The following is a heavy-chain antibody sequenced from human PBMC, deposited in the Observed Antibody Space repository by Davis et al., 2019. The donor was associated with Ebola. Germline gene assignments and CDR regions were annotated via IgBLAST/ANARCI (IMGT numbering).Heavy chain of an antibody. CDR3: ARARRPIVATISNYYYGMDV. CDR1: GYTFTSYD. Sequence: ASVNVSCKAPGYTFTSYDINCVRQATGQGLEWMGWMNSNSGNTGYAQKFQGRVTMTRNTSISTAYMELSSLRSEDTAVYYSARARRPIVATISNYYYGMDVWGQGTTVTVSS. D-gene: IGHD5-12*01. J-gene: IGHJ6*02. V-gene: IGHV1-8*02. CDR2: MNSNSGNT.